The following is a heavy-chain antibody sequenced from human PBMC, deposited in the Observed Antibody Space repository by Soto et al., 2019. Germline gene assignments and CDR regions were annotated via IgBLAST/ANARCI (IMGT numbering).Heavy chain of an antibody. CDR2: IDPSDSYT. CDR3: ASGIYDSSGYYTPLSLAY. D-gene: IGHD3-22*01. Sequence: GVSLKISCKGSGYSFTSYWISWVRQMPGKGLEWMGRIDPSDSYTNYSPSFQGHVTISADKSISTAYLQWSSLKASDTAMYYCASGIYDSSGYYTPLSLAYWGQGTLVTVSS. J-gene: IGHJ4*02. CDR1: GYSFTSYW. V-gene: IGHV5-10-1*01.